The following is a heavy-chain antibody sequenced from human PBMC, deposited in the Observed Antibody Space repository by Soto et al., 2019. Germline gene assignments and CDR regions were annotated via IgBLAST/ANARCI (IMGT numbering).Heavy chain of an antibody. Sequence: GSLRLSCVASGFNLSHPWMTWVRQAAGKGLEWVGRIKSKTDGGTADYAAPVKGRATISRDDSKNTVYLQMNSLKTEDTAVYYCTTGIYYDILTGYHNVAYWGQGALVAVSS. D-gene: IGHD3-9*01. V-gene: IGHV3-15*01. CDR1: GFNLSHPW. CDR3: TTGIYYDILTGYHNVAY. CDR2: IKSKTDGGTA. J-gene: IGHJ4*02.